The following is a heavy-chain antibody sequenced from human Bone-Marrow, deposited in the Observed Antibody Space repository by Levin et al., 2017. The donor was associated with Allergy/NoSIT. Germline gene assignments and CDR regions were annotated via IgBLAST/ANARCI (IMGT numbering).Heavy chain of an antibody. Sequence: GESLKISCAASGFIVSSYYMNWVRQAPGKGLEWLSIIYTSDATYYADSVKGRFSISRDNSKNTLFLQMNNLRAEDTAVYYCAREPRTYYYGMDVWGQGTTVTVSS. J-gene: IGHJ6*02. CDR1: GFIVSSYY. CDR3: AREPRTYYYGMDV. V-gene: IGHV3-53*01. CDR2: IYTSDAT.